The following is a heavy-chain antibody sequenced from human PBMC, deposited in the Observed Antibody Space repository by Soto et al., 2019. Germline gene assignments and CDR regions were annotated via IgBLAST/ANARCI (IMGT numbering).Heavy chain of an antibody. CDR2: INHSGST. CDR1: GGSFSGYY. J-gene: IGHJ4*02. Sequence: SETLSLTCAVYGGSFSGYYWSWIRQPPGKGLEWIGEINHSGSTNYNPSLKSRVTISVDTSKNQFSLKLSSVTAADTAVYYCARAPRKRKYQTEYYFDYWGQGTLVTVSS. V-gene: IGHV4-34*01. CDR3: ARAPRKRKYQTEYYFDY. D-gene: IGHD2-2*01.